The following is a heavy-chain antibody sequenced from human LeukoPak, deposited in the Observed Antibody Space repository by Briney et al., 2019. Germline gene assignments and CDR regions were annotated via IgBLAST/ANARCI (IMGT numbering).Heavy chain of an antibody. D-gene: IGHD3-10*01. J-gene: IGHJ4*02. CDR2: ISGSGGST. CDR3: VKASFYYGSGSYYKY. Sequence: GGSLRLSCAASGFTFSSYAMSWVRRAPGKGLEWVSAISGSGGSTYYADSVKGRFTISRDNSKNTLYLQMNSLRAEDTAVYYCVKASFYYGSGSYYKYWGQGTLVTVSS. V-gene: IGHV3-23*01. CDR1: GFTFSSYA.